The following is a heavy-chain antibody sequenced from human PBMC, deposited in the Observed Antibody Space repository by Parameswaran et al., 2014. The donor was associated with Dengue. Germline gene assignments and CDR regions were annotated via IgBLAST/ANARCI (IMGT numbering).Heavy chain of an antibody. D-gene: IGHD2-15*01. Sequence: WVRQAPGQGLEWMGWISAYNGNTNYAQKLQGRVTMTTDTSTSTAYMELRSLRSDDTAVYYCAILVAATRYYYGMDVWGQGTTVTV. V-gene: IGHV1-18*01. CDR2: ISAYNGNT. J-gene: IGHJ6*02. CDR3: AILVAATRYYYGMDV.